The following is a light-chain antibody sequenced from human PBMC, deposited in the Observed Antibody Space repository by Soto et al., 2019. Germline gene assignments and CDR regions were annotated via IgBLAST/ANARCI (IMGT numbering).Light chain of an antibody. CDR3: QQYGSSGT. Sequence: EIVLTQSPGTLSLSRGESATLSCRASQSVSNNYLAWSQQKPGQAPRLLIYGASNRATGIPDRFSVSGSGTDFTLTISRLEPEDFAVDYCQQYGSSGTFGQGTKVEIK. CDR2: GAS. J-gene: IGKJ1*01. V-gene: IGKV3-20*01. CDR1: QSVSNNY.